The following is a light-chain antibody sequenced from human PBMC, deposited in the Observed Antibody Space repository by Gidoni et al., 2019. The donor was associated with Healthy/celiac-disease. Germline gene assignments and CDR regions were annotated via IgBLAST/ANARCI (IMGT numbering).Light chain of an antibody. J-gene: IGKJ2*01. CDR1: QGISNS. V-gene: IGKV1-NL1*01. Sequence: DLQMTQSPSSLSASVGDRVTITCRASQGISNSLAWYQQKPGKAPKLLLYAASRLESGVPSRFSGSGSGTDYTLTISSLQPEDFATYYCQQYYSTPLYTFGQETKLEIK. CDR2: AAS. CDR3: QQYYSTPLYT.